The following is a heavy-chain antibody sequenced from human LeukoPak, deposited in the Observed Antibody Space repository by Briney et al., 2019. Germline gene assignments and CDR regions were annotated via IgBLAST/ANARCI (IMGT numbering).Heavy chain of an antibody. CDR3: ARVWGRETGTTNWFDP. D-gene: IGHD1-1*01. CDR1: GGSFSGYY. Sequence: SETLSLTCAVYGGSFSGYYWSWIRQPPGKGLEWIGEINHSGSTNYNPSLKSRVTISVDTSKNQFSLKLSSVTAADTAVYYCARVWGRETGTTNWFDPWGQGTLVTVSS. CDR2: INHSGST. J-gene: IGHJ5*02. V-gene: IGHV4-34*01.